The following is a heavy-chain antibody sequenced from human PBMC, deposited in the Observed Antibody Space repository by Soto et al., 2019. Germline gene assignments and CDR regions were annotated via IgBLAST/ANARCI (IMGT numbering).Heavy chain of an antibody. V-gene: IGHV3-48*01. D-gene: IGHD3-10*01. CDR1: GFTFSSYS. CDR3: ARDSQWFGPHSPIDY. Sequence: WGSLRLSCAASGFTFSSYSMNWVRQAPGKGLEWVSYISSSSSTIYYADSVKGRFTISRDNAKNSPYLQMNSLRAEDTAVYYCARDSQWFGPHSPIDYWGQGTLVTVSS. J-gene: IGHJ4*02. CDR2: ISSSSSTI.